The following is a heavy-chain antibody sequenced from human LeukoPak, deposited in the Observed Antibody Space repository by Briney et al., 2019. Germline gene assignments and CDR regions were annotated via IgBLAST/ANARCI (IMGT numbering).Heavy chain of an antibody. D-gene: IGHD2-15*01. CDR3: VRGGPSTWS. CDR2: INDDGSDT. V-gene: IGHV3-74*01. Sequence: GGSLRLSCAVSEFTFKLYWMHWVRKAPGKGPVWVSRINDDGSDTTYADSVKGRFTISRDDAKNMLFLQMNSLRAEDTAVYYCVRGGPSTWSWGQGTLVTVSS. CDR1: EFTFKLYW. J-gene: IGHJ5*02.